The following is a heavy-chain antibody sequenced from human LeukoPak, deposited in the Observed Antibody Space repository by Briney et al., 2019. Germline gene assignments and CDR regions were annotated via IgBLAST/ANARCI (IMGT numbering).Heavy chain of an antibody. V-gene: IGHV4-34*01. CDR2: INHSGST. CDR1: GGSFSGYY. J-gene: IGHJ3*02. CDR3: ARVYYDFWSGYSGAFDI. D-gene: IGHD3-3*01. Sequence: SETLSLTCAVYGGSFSGYYWSWIRQPPGKGLEWIGEINHSGSTNYNPSLKSRVTISVDTSTNQFSLKLSSVTAADTAVYYCARVYYDFWSGYSGAFDIWGQGTMVTVSS.